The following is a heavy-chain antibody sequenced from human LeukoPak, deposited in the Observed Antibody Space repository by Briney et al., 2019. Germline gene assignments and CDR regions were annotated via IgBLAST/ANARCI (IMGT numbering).Heavy chain of an antibody. V-gene: IGHV6-1*01. J-gene: IGHJ5*02. CDR3: AKGLRLENWFDP. Sequence: SQTLSLTCAISGDSVSSTSVAWNWIRQSPSRGLEWLGRTYYRTKWYYEYAVSVKSPVTINPDTSKNQFSLQLNSVTPEDTAVYYCAKGLRLENWFDPWGQGTLVTVSS. CDR1: GDSVSSTSVA. D-gene: IGHD5-12*01. CDR2: TYYRTKWYY.